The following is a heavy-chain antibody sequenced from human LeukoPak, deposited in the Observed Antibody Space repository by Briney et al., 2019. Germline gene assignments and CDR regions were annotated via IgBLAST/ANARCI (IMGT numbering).Heavy chain of an antibody. D-gene: IGHD4-23*01. J-gene: IGHJ3*02. V-gene: IGHV5-51*01. CDR2: IYPGDSDT. CDR1: GSTFVTYW. CDR3: ARPDDYGGKPAAFDI. Sequence: GASLQISCKASGSTFVTYWIGWVRQLPGKGLEWMGIIYPGDSDTRYSPSFQGQVTISADKSISTAYLQWSSLKASDTAIYYCARPDDYGGKPAAFDIWGQGTLVTVSS.